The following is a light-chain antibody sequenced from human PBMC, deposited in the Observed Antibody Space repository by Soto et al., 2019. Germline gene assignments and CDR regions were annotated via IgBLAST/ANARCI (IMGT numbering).Light chain of an antibody. CDR1: SGHTTYA. CDR3: QTWGTGSVV. J-gene: IGLJ2*01. CDR2: VNSDGSH. Sequence: QLVLTQSPSASASLGASVKLTCILSSGHTTYAIAWHQQQPEKGPRYLMNVNSDGSHSKGDGIPDRFSGFSSGAERYLIISSLQSEDEADYYCQTWGTGSVVFGGGTKLTVL. V-gene: IGLV4-69*01.